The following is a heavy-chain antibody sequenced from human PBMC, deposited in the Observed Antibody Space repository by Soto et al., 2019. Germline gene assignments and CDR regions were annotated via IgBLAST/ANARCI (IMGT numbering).Heavy chain of an antibody. CDR2: ISYDGSNK. Sequence: QVQLVESGGVVVQPGRSLRLSCAASGFTFSSYAMHWVRQAPGKGLEWVAVISYDGSNKYYADSVKGRFTISRDNSKNTLYLQMNSLRAEDTAVYYCASLVQAALYNWFDPCGQGTLVTVSS. J-gene: IGHJ5*02. CDR1: GFTFSSYA. V-gene: IGHV3-30-3*01. CDR3: ASLVQAALYNWFDP. D-gene: IGHD1-26*01.